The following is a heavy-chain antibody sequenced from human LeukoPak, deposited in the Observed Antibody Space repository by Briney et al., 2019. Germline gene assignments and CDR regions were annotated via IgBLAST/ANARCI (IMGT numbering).Heavy chain of an antibody. J-gene: IGHJ4*02. Sequence: SETLSLTCTVSGGSISSSSYYWGWIRQPPGKGLEWIGSIYYSGITYYNPSLKSRVTISVDTSKNQFSLKLSSVTAADAAVYYCARHLGYYYPLDYWGQGTLVTVSS. CDR1: GGSISSSSYY. V-gene: IGHV4-39*01. CDR3: ARHLGYYYPLDY. D-gene: IGHD3-10*01. CDR2: IYYSGIT.